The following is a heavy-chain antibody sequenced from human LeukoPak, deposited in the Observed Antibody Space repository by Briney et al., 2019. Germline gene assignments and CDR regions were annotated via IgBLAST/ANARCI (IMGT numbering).Heavy chain of an antibody. CDR1: GFTFSTYA. CDR3: ARDQGWDDFWKGFDY. CDR2: ISFDGNKK. Sequence: PGGSLRLSCAASGFTFSTYAMHWGRQAPGTGLEWVAVISFDGNKKYYADSVKGRFTISRDNSKNTLYLQMNSLRVEDTAVYYCARDQGWDDFWKGFDYWGQGTLVTVSS. D-gene: IGHD3-3*01. V-gene: IGHV3-30-3*01. J-gene: IGHJ4*02.